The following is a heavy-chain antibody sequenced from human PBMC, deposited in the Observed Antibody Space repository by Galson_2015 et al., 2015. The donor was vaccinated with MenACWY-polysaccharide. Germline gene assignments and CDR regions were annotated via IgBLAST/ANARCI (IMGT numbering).Heavy chain of an antibody. V-gene: IGHV4-39*01. D-gene: IGHD6-19*01. Sequence: TGLLKPSETLSLTCTVSGGSVGSSRYSWGWIRQPPGKGLEWIGSFYYSGSTYYNPSLKSRVTISVDTSKSQFSLNLNSVTASDTAVYYCARNCNPWYSSLPYYFDYWGQGTLVTVSS. CDR1: GGSVGSSRYS. CDR2: FYYSGST. CDR3: ARNCNPWYSSLPYYFDY. J-gene: IGHJ4*02.